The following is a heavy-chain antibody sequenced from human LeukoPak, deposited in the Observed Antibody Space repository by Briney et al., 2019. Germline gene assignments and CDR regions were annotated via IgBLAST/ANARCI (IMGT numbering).Heavy chain of an antibody. V-gene: IGHV1-46*01. J-gene: IGHJ4*02. CDR2: ISPSGGST. Sequence: ASVKVSCKASGYTFTSYYIHWVRQAPGQGLEWMGVISPSGGSTTYAQKFQGRVTMTRDTSTSTVYMELSSLTSEGAAVYYCARVPYYDSSGYDNWGQGTLVTVSS. CDR1: GYTFTSYY. D-gene: IGHD3-22*01. CDR3: ARVPYYDSSGYDN.